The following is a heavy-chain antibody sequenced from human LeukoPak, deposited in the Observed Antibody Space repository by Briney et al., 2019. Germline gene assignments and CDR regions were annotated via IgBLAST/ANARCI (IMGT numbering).Heavy chain of an antibody. D-gene: IGHD2-15*01. CDR2: INPNSGGT. CDR3: ARDDPGGFDY. V-gene: IGHV1-2*02. CDR1: GYTFTGYY. Sequence: ASVKVSCKASGYTFTGYYMHWVRQAPGQGLEWMGWINPNSGGTNYAQKFQGRVTITADESTSTAYMELSSLRSEDTAVYYCARDDPGGFDYWGQGTLVTVSS. J-gene: IGHJ4*02.